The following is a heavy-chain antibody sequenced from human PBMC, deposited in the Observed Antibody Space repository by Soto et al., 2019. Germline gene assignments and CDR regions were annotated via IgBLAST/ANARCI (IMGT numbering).Heavy chain of an antibody. CDR2: ISGSGGST. CDR1: VFTFSSYA. J-gene: IGHJ4*02. Sequence: PGGSLRLSCAASVFTFSSYAMSWVRQAPGKGLEWVSSISGSGGSTYYADSVKGRFTISRDNSKNTLYLQMNSLRAEDTAVYYCAKDGYSYGYYFDYWGQGTLVTVSS. CDR3: AKDGYSYGYYFDY. V-gene: IGHV3-23*01. D-gene: IGHD5-18*01.